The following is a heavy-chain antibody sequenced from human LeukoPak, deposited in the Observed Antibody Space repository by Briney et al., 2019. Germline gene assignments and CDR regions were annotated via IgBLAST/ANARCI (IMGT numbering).Heavy chain of an antibody. CDR2: ITWNSGSV. CDR1: GFTIHDYA. V-gene: IGHV3-9*03. D-gene: IGHD3/OR15-3a*01. J-gene: IGHJ3*02. CDR3: AKGLGVASLIVDALDM. Sequence: SGGSLRLSCAAPGFTIHDYAMHWVRQVPGKGLEWVSGITWNSGSVLYADSVRGRFTISRDNAKNSLYLQMNSLRPEDMAFYYCAKGLGVASLIVDALDMWGQGTMVTV.